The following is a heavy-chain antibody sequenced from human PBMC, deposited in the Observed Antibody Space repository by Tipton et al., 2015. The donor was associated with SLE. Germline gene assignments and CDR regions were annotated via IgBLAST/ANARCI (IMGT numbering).Heavy chain of an antibody. V-gene: IGHV3-7*01. D-gene: IGHD3-9*01. J-gene: IGHJ4*02. CDR1: GFTFSSYW. Sequence: SLRLSCAASGFTFSSYWMSWVRQAPGKGLEWVANIKPDGSVKYYVDSVKGRFTISRDNAKNSLYLQMNSLRAEDTAVYYCAREGYFDWLLERDVPFDYWGQGTLVTVSS. CDR3: AREGYFDWLLERDVPFDY. CDR2: IKPDGSVK.